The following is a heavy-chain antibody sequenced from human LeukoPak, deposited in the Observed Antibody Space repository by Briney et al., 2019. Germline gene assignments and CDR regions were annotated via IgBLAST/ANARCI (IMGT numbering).Heavy chain of an antibody. CDR1: GYTFTSYG. CDR3: ARDDCSSTSCYFFDP. D-gene: IGHD2-2*01. CDR2: ISAYNGNT. J-gene: IGHJ5*02. V-gene: IGHV1-18*01. Sequence: ASVKVSCKASGYTFTSYGISWVRQAPGQGLEWMGWISAYNGNTNYAQKLQGRVTMTTDTSTSTAYMELRSLRSDDTAVYYCARDDCSSTSCYFFDPWGQGTLVTVSS.